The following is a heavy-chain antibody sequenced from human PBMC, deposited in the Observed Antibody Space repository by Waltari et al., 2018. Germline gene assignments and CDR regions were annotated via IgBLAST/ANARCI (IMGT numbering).Heavy chain of an antibody. V-gene: IGHV4-61*09. CDR1: GGSISSGSYY. J-gene: IGHJ3*02. CDR3: ARMITFGGVIVIGGVGAFDI. CDR2: IYTSGST. D-gene: IGHD3-16*02. Sequence: QVQLQESGPGLVKPSQTLSLPCTVSGGSISSGSYYWSWIRQPAGKGLEWIGYIYTSGSTNYNPSLKSRVTISVDTSKNQFSLKLSSVTAADTAVYYCARMITFGGVIVIGGVGAFDIWGQGTMVTVSS.